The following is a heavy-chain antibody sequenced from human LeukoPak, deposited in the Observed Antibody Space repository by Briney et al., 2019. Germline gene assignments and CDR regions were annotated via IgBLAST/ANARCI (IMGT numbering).Heavy chain of an antibody. V-gene: IGHV3-21*01. D-gene: IGHD2-2*01. CDR2: ISSSSSYI. CDR3: AREDQGIVVVPAAPSAMDV. Sequence: GGSLRLSSAASGFTFSSYSMNWVRQAPGKGLEWVSSISSSSSYIYYADTVKGRFTISRDNAKNSLYLQMNSLRAEDTAVYYCAREDQGIVVVPAAPSAMDVWGKGTTVTVSS. J-gene: IGHJ6*03. CDR1: GFTFSSYS.